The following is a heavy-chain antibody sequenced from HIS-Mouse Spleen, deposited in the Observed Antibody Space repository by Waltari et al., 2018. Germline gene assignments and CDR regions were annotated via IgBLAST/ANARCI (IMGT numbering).Heavy chain of an antibody. J-gene: IGHJ3*02. CDR2: IYYSGVP. V-gene: IGHV4-39*07. Sequence: QLQLQESGPGLVKPSETLSLTCTVSGGSISSSSYYWGWIRQPPGKGLVWIGSIYYSGVPYYNPSLKSRVTISVDTSKNQFSLKLSSVTAADTAVYYCARPYSSSSGDDAFDIWGQGTMVTVSS. D-gene: IGHD6-6*01. CDR1: GGSISSSSYY. CDR3: ARPYSSSSGDDAFDI.